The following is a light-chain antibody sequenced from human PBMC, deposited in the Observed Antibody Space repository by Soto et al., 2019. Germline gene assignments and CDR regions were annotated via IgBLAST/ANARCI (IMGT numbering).Light chain of an antibody. CDR2: FAS. CDR1: QSMYNN. CDR3: QQYNNWPLT. V-gene: IGKV3-15*01. J-gene: IGKJ4*01. Sequence: EIVMTQSPATLSVSPGERATLSCRASQSMYNNLAWYQQKPGQAPRLLIYFASTRATGIPARFSGSGSGTEFTLTISSLQSEDFAVYYCQQYNNWPLTFGGGTKVPI.